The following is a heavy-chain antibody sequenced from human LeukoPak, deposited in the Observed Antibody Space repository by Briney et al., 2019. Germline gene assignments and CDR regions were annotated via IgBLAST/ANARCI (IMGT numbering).Heavy chain of an antibody. D-gene: IGHD3-16*01. CDR2: ISHDESNK. CDR3: ARGFGGTGFHYKRYYGMDA. CDR1: GFTFSTYA. J-gene: IGHJ6*02. V-gene: IGHV3-30-3*01. Sequence: GRSLRLSCAASGFTFSTYAMHWVRQAPGKGLELVAVISHDESNKYYADSVKGRFTISRDNSKNTVYLQMNSLRAGDTAVFYCARGFGGTGFHYKRYYGMDAWGQGTTVTVSS.